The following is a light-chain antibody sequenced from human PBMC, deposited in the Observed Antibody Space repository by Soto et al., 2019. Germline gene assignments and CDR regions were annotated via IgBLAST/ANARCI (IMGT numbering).Light chain of an antibody. CDR3: QQYGSSPPLT. J-gene: IGKJ4*01. CDR2: GAS. CDR1: RSVSSNS. Sequence: EIVLTQSPGTLSLSPGGRATLSCRASRSVSSNSLAWHQQKPGQAPRLLIYGASSRATGIPDRFSGSGSGTDFTLTISRLEPEDFAVYYCQQYGSSPPLTFGGGTKVDIK. V-gene: IGKV3-20*01.